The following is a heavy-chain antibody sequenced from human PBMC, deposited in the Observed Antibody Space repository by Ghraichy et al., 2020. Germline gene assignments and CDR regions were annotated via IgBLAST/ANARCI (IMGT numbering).Heavy chain of an antibody. CDR3: ARDDCSSTSCYLVLLDV. CDR1: GYTFNSYG. Sequence: ASVKVSCKASGYTFNSYGISWVRQAPGQGLEWMGWISVYKGSTNYAQKLQGRVTMTTDTSTSTAYMELRSLRSDDTAVYYCARDDCSSTSCYLVLLDVWGQGTTVTVSS. D-gene: IGHD2-2*01. CDR2: ISVYKGST. V-gene: IGHV1-18*04. J-gene: IGHJ6*02.